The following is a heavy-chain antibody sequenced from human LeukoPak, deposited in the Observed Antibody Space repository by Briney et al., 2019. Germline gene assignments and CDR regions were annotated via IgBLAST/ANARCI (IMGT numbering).Heavy chain of an antibody. Sequence: ASVKVSCKASGGTFSSYAISWVRQAPGQGLEWMGGIIPIFGTANYAQKFQGRVTITTDESTSTAYMELSSLRSEDTAVYYCATGITIFGVAKSPLGYWGQGTLVTVSS. CDR2: IIPIFGTA. CDR3: ATGITIFGVAKSPLGY. J-gene: IGHJ4*02. D-gene: IGHD3-3*01. CDR1: GGTFSSYA. V-gene: IGHV1-69*05.